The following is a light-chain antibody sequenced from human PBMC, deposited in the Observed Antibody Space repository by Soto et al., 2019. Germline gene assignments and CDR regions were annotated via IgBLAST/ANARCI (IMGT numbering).Light chain of an antibody. CDR1: SSDVGGYNY. J-gene: IGLJ2*01. CDR2: EVS. Sequence: QSALTQPPSGSGSPGQSVTISCTGTSSDVGGYNYVSWYQQHPGKAPKLMIYEVSKRPSGVPDRFSGSKSGNTASLTVSGLQAEDEADYYCSSYAGRGVVFGGGTKLTVL. V-gene: IGLV2-8*01. CDR3: SSYAGRGVV.